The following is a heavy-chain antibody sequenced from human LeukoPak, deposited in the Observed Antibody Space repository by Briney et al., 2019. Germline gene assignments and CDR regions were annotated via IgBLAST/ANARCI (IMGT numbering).Heavy chain of an antibody. CDR1: GFTFSSYA. CDR2: ISGSGGST. V-gene: IGHV3-23*01. J-gene: IGHJ5*02. Sequence: GGSLRLSCAASGFTFSSYAMSWVRQAPGKGLEWVSAISGSGGSTYYADSVKGRFTISRDNSKNTLYLQMNSLRAEDTAVYYCAKDRADYYGSGGHHNWFDPRGQGTLVTVSS. CDR3: AKDRADYYGSGGHHNWFDP. D-gene: IGHD3-10*01.